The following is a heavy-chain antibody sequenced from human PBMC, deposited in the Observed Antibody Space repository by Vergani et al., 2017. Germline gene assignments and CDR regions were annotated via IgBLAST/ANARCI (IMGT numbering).Heavy chain of an antibody. J-gene: IGHJ4*02. CDR1: GFTFRDYA. D-gene: IGHD3-22*01. V-gene: IGHV3-49*05. CDR3: TRSRYYYDSSVNY. Sequence: VQLVESGGGLVKPGRSLRLSCTASGFTFRDYAMSWFRQGPGTGLEWVGFIRSEAYGGTTEYAASVKGRFTIASDDSKSIAYLPMNSLKTDGTAVYYCTRSRYYYDSSVNYWGRGTLVTDSA. CDR2: IRSEAYGGTT.